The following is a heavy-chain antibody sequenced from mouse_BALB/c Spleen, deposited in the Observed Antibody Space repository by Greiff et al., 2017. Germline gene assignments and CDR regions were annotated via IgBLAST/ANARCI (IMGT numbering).Heavy chain of an antibody. Sequence: EVKLQESGGGLVQPGGSLKLSCAASGFDFSRYWMSWVRQAPGKGLEWIGEINPDSSTINYTPSLKDKFIISRDNAKNTLYLQMSKVRSEDTALYYCARPEDTTVVPYAMDYWGQGTSVTVSS. CDR1: GFDFSRYW. V-gene: IGHV4-1*02. J-gene: IGHJ4*01. CDR2: INPDSSTI. D-gene: IGHD1-1*01. CDR3: ARPEDTTVVPYAMDY.